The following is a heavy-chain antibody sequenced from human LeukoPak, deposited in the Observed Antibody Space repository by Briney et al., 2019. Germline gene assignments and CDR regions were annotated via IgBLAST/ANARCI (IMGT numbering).Heavy chain of an antibody. J-gene: IGHJ4*02. D-gene: IGHD6-13*01. CDR2: ISSSDTYI. CDR1: GFTFSSYS. CDR3: ARDVSGSSSWVRFDY. Sequence: GGSLRLSCAASGFTFSSYSMNWVRQAPGKGLEWVSSISSSDTYIYYADSVKGRSTISRDNARNSLYLQMNSLRAEDTAVYYCARDVSGSSSWVRFDYWGQGTLVTVSS. V-gene: IGHV3-21*01.